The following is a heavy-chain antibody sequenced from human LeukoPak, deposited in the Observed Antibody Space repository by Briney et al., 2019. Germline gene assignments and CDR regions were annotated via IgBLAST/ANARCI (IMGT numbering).Heavy chain of an antibody. V-gene: IGHV4-59*01. Sequence: KTSETLSLTCTVSGGSISSYYWSWIRQPPGKGLEWIGYIYYSGSTNYNPSLKSRVTMSVDTSKNQFSLKLSSVTAADTAVYYCARFSSSWSFDYWGQGTLVTVSS. CDR1: GGSISSYY. CDR3: ARFSSSWSFDY. D-gene: IGHD6-13*01. J-gene: IGHJ4*02. CDR2: IYYSGST.